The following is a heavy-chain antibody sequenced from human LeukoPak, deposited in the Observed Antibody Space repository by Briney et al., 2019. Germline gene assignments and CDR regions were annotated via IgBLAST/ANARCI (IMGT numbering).Heavy chain of an antibody. D-gene: IGHD3-3*01. CDR2: ISGSGGST. CDR3: AKGSVVYDFWSGFDY. CDR1: GFTFSSYA. Sequence: GGSLRLSCAASGFTFSSYAMSWVRQAPGKGLEWVSAISGSGGSTYYADSVKGRFTISRDNSKNTLYLQMNSLRAEDTAVYYCAKGSVVYDFWSGFDYWGQGTLVTVPS. V-gene: IGHV3-23*01. J-gene: IGHJ4*02.